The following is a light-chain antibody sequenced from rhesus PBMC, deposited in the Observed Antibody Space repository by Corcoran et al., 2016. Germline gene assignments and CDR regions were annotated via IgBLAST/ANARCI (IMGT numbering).Light chain of an antibody. CDR3: QQYKSYPTP. V-gene: IGKV1-28*02. Sequence: DIQMTQSPSSLSTSVGDTVTITCRESQGICSSLSWFQQKPGKAPKFLIYAATTLQSGVPSRFSGSGSGKDFTLPISRLQPEDVATYYCQQYKSYPTPFGGGTKVEIK. CDR2: AAT. CDR1: QGICSS. J-gene: IGKJ4*01.